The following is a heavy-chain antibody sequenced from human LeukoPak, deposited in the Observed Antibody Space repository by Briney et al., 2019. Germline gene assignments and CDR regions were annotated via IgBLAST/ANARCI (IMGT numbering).Heavy chain of an antibody. CDR1: GGSFSGYY. Sequence: PSETLSLTCAVYGGSFSGYYWSWIRQPPGKGLEWIGEINHSGSTNYNPSLKSRVTISVDTSKNQFSLKLSSVTAADTAVYYCARGLAGTTYYHGMDVWGQGTTVTVSS. CDR2: INHSGST. V-gene: IGHV4-34*01. D-gene: IGHD1-7*01. CDR3: ARGLAGTTYYHGMDV. J-gene: IGHJ6*02.